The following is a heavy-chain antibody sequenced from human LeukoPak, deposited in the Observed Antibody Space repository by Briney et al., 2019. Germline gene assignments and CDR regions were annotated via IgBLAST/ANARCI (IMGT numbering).Heavy chain of an antibody. V-gene: IGHV4-59*01. CDR2: IHYSGST. Sequence: SETLSLTCTVSGGSISSYYWSWIRQPPGKGLEWIGYIHYSGSTNYNPSLKSRVTISVDTSKNQFSLKLSSVTAADTAVYYCARADYYDSSSDAFDIWGQGTMVTVSS. CDR1: GGSISSYY. D-gene: IGHD3-22*01. J-gene: IGHJ3*02. CDR3: ARADYYDSSSDAFDI.